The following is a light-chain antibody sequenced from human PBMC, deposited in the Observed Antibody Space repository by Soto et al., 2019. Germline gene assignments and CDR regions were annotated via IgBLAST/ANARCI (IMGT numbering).Light chain of an antibody. V-gene: IGLV1-44*01. CDR3: KSHAGSNTDV. Sequence: QSVLAPPPSASGTPGQRVTISCSGTSTNIGNNAVNWYEQRPGTAPKLLIYNNNHQASRVPDRFSGSKSGNKASLTVSGLQAAADADYSCKSHAGSNTDVFGSGTKATVL. CDR1: STNIGNNA. J-gene: IGLJ1*01. CDR2: NNN.